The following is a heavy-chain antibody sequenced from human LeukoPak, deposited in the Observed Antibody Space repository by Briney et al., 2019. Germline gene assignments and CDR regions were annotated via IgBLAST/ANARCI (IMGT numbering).Heavy chain of an antibody. CDR1: GFTVSSNY. D-gene: IGHD3-22*01. CDR2: IYSGGST. J-gene: IGHJ6*02. V-gene: IGHV3-66*01. CDR3: ARDQQYYYDSSGYLRPNYYYYGMDV. Sequence: QAGGSLRLSCAASGFTVSSNYMSWVRQAPGKGLEWVPVIYSGGSTYYADSVKGRFTISRDNSKNTLYLQMNSLRAEDTAVYYCARDQQYYYDSSGYLRPNYYYYGMDVWGQGTTVTVSS.